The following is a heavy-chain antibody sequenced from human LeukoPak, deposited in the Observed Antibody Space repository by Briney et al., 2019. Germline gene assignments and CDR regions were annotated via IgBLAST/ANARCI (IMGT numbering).Heavy chain of an antibody. D-gene: IGHD5/OR15-5a*01. CDR2: IYYSGST. V-gene: IGHV4-39*07. CDR1: GGSISSSSYY. CDR3: AREVHDRNAFDI. Sequence: SETLSLTCTVSGGSISSSSYYWGWIRQPPGKGLEWIGSIYYSGSTYYNPSLKSRVTISVDTSKNQFSLKLSSVTAADTAVYFCAREVHDRNAFDIWGQGTMVTVSS. J-gene: IGHJ3*02.